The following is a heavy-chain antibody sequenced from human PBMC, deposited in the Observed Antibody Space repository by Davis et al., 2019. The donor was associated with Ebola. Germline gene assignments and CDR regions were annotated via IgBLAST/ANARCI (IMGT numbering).Heavy chain of an antibody. CDR1: GYSFPSYW. CDR3: TRHFVGKLFGMDV. Sequence: GESLKISCEGSGYSFPSYWISWVRQMPGKGLEWVGRIDPSDSYTDYSPSFRGHVTISTDKSINTAYLQWNSLKASDTAMYFCTRHFVGKLFGMDVWGQRTMVIVAS. V-gene: IGHV5-10-1*01. D-gene: IGHD2/OR15-2a*01. CDR2: IDPSDSYT. J-gene: IGHJ6*02.